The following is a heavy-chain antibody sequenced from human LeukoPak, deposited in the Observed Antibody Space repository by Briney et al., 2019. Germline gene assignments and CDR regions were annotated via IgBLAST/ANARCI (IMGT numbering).Heavy chain of an antibody. V-gene: IGHV3-48*02. CDR1: AFTFSDYS. Sequence: GGSLRLSCAASAFTFSDYSMNWVRQAPGKGLEWISYIDTSSSTMYYADSVMGRFTISRDNAKESLYLQMNSLRDEDTAVYYCARTTTPHYYGSGSYALGYWGQGTLVTVPS. J-gene: IGHJ4*02. CDR3: ARTTTPHYYGSGSYALGY. CDR2: IDTSSSTM. D-gene: IGHD3-10*01.